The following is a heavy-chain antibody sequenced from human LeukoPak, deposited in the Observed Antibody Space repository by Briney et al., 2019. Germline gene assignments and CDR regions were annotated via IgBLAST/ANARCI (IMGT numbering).Heavy chain of an antibody. D-gene: IGHD2-15*01. CDR1: GFTFSSYG. V-gene: IGHV3-30*03. CDR3: AREILGTTMTIDY. CDR2: ISYDGSNK. Sequence: GGSLRLSCAASGFTFSSYGMHWVRQAPGKGLEWVAVISYDGSNKYYADSVKGRFTISRDNSKNTLYLQMSSLRAEDTAVYYCAREILGTTMTIDYWGQGTLVTVSS. J-gene: IGHJ4*02.